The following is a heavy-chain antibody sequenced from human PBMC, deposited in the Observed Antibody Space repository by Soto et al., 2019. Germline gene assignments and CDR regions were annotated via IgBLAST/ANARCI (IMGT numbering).Heavy chain of an antibody. CDR3: ARDSITMIVGHYYGMDV. CDR1: GGSISSSNW. Sequence: QVQLQESGPGLVKPSWTLSLTCAVSGGSISSSNWWSWVRQPPGKGLEWIGEIYHSGSTNYNPSLKSRVTISVDKSKNQISQKLSSVTAADTAVYYCARDSITMIVGHYYGMDVWGQGTTVTVSS. D-gene: IGHD3-22*01. CDR2: IYHSGST. V-gene: IGHV4-4*02. J-gene: IGHJ6*02.